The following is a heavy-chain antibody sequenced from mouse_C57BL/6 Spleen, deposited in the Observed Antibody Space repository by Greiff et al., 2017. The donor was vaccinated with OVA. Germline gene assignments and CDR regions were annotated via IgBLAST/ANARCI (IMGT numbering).Heavy chain of an antibody. V-gene: IGHV1-22*01. CDR2: INPNNGGT. D-gene: IGHD3-1*01. Sequence: EVQLQQSGPELVKPGASVKMSCKASGYTFTDYNMHWVKQSHGKSLEWIGYINPNNGGTSYNQKFKGQATLTVNKSSSTAYMELRSLTSEDSAVYYCAREGGDGPFDYWGQGTTLTVSS. CDR1: GYTFTDYN. CDR3: AREGGDGPFDY. J-gene: IGHJ2*01.